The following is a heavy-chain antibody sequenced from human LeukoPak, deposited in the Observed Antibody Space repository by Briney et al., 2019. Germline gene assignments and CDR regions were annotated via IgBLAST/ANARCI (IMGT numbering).Heavy chain of an antibody. J-gene: IGHJ4*02. V-gene: IGHV3-74*01. CDR1: GFAFSSYW. Sequence: GGSLRLSCAASGFAFSSYWMHWVRQAPGKGLVWVSRINSDGSGTIYADSVKGRFTISRDNAKNTLYLQMNSLRAEDTAVYYCAKGGARGRYYFDYWGQGTLVTASS. CDR2: INSDGSGT. D-gene: IGHD3-16*01. CDR3: AKGGARGRYYFDY.